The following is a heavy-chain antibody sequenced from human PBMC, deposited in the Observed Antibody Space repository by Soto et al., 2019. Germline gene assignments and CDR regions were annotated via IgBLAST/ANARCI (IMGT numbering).Heavy chain of an antibody. D-gene: IGHD5-12*01. CDR3: ARPKASWFDP. Sequence: PSETLSLTCTVSGGSISSYYWGWIRQPPGKGLEWIGSIYYSGSTYYNPSLKSRVTISVDTSKNHFSLKLSSVTAADTAVDYWARPKASWFDPWGQGTLVTFSS. CDR2: IYYSGST. CDR1: GGSISSYY. J-gene: IGHJ5*02. V-gene: IGHV4-39*01.